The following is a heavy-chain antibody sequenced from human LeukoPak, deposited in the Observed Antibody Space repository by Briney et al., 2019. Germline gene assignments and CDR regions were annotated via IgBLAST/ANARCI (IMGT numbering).Heavy chain of an antibody. D-gene: IGHD3-22*01. J-gene: IGHJ4*02. CDR3: ARGLKRITMTECGY. CDR2: VNSDGSWT. V-gene: IGHV3-74*01. CDR1: GNYW. Sequence: PGGSLRLSCAASGNYWMHWVRQAPGKGLVWVSHVNSDGSWTSHADSVKGRFTISRDNAKNSLYLQMNSLRAEDTAVYYCARGLKRITMTECGYWGQGTLVTVSS.